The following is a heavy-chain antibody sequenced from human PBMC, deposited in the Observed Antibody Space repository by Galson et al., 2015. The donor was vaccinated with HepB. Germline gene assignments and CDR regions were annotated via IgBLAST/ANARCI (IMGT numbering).Heavy chain of an antibody. D-gene: IGHD4-23*01. J-gene: IGHJ4*02. CDR3: TREQGGGTDY. CDR2: IRNIAYGGTT. Sequence: SLRLSCAASGFTFSSYWVTWVRQAPGKGLEWVGFIRNIAYGGTTEYAASVKGRFTISRDDSKSIAYLQMNSLKTEDTAVYYCTREQGGGTDYWGQGTLVTVSS. CDR1: GFTFSSYW. V-gene: IGHV3-49*04.